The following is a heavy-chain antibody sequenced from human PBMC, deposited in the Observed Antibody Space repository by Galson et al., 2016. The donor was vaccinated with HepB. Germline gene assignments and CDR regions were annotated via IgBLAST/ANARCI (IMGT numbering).Heavy chain of an antibody. J-gene: IGHJ6*04. CDR3: ARGDFWSGYYYYGMEA. CDR2: IYPGDSDT. V-gene: IGHV5-51*03. Sequence: QSGAEVKKPGESLRIACKASGYKFSSYWIGWVRQMPGKGLEWMAIIYPGDSDTRYSPAFQGQVTISADTSISTAYLQWSSLRASDTAIYYCARGDFWSGYYYYGMEAWGKGTTVTVSS. CDR1: GYKFSSYW. D-gene: IGHD3-3*01.